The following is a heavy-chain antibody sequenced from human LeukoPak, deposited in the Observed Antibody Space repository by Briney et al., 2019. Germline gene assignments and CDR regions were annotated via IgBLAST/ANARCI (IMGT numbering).Heavy chain of an antibody. Sequence: ASVKGSCKASGYTFTAYYMHWVRQAPGQGPEWMGWINPNSGGTDYAQKFQGRVTMTRDTSISTAYMELSSLTSDDTAVYYCARDGIYSRNFDAFDIWGQGTMVTVSS. CDR2: INPNSGGT. D-gene: IGHD6-13*01. CDR3: ARDGIYSRNFDAFDI. V-gene: IGHV1-2*02. CDR1: GYTFTAYY. J-gene: IGHJ3*02.